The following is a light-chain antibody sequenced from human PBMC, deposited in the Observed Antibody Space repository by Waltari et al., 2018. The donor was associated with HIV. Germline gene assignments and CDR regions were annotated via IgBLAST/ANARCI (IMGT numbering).Light chain of an antibody. CDR2: AVR. V-gene: IGLV2-14*03. Sequence: QSDLTQPPSVSGSPWQSITITCTGTSDDIGAYTYVSSYQQDIAEPPKLLIFAVRKRPSGVSGRFSASKSGNTASLTIAGLQSGDEAIYYCSSYTRKISVAFGGGTRVTV. CDR1: SDDIGAYTY. J-gene: IGLJ2*01. CDR3: SSYTRKISVA.